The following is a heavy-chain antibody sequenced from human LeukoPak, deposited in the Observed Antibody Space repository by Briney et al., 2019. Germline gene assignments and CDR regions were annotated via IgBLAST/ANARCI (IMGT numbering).Heavy chain of an antibody. CDR3: ARERQVLMVYATFDY. V-gene: IGHV4-38-2*02. CDR1: GFTFSTYA. Sequence: GSLRLSCATSGFTFSTYAMSWVRQAPGKGLEWIGSIYHSGSTYYNPSLKSRVTISVDPSKNQFSLKLSSVTAADTAVYYCARERQVLMVYATFDYWGQGTLVTVSS. CDR2: IYHSGST. J-gene: IGHJ4*02. D-gene: IGHD2-8*01.